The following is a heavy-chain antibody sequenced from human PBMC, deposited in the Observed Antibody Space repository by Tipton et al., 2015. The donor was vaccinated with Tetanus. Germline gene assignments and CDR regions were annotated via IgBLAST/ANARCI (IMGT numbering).Heavy chain of an antibody. CDR2: IIPIFGTA. CDR1: GCTFSSYA. Sequence: QLVQSGAEVKKPGSSVKVSCKASGCTFSSYAISWVRQAPGQGLEWMGWIIPIFGTANNSQKFQIRVTITADESTSTAYMELSSLRSEDAAMYCCRRVPRDVDKYMEYYFDYWDQGTMVTVPS. V-gene: IGHV1-69*01. CDR3: RRVPRDVDKYMEYYFDY. J-gene: IGHJ4*02. D-gene: IGHD5-12*01.